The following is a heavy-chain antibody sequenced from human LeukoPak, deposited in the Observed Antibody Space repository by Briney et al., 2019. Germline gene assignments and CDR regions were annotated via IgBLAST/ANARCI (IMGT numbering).Heavy chain of an antibody. J-gene: IGHJ4*02. D-gene: IGHD1-26*01. CDR3: ARAVIVGATPFDY. V-gene: IGHV1-2*06. Sequence: GASVKVSCKASGYTFTGYYMHWVRQAPGQGLEWMGRINPNSGGTNYAQKFQGRVTMTRDTSTSTAYMELSRLRSDDTAVYYCARAVIVGATPFDYWGQGTLVTVSS. CDR1: GYTFTGYY. CDR2: INPNSGGT.